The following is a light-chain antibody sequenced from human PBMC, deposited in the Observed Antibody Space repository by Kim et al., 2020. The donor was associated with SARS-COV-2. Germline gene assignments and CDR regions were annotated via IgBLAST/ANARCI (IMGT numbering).Light chain of an antibody. V-gene: IGKV1-12*01. Sequence: IQMTQSPSSVSASVGDRVTITCRASQNINTWLAWYQQKPGKAPKLLIYAASTLQSGVPSRFSGSGSGTAFTLTIARLQPDDSATYYCQQANSFPPFTFGQGTKLEI. CDR3: QQANSFPPFT. J-gene: IGKJ1*01. CDR1: QNINTW. CDR2: AAS.